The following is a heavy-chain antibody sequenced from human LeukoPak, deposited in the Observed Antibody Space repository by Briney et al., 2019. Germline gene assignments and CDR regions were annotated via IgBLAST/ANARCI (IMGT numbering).Heavy chain of an antibody. CDR3: AATLPVSGFWSGYLPRGPEYYFDY. V-gene: IGHV4-34*01. J-gene: IGHJ4*02. CDR1: GESFSGYY. Sequence: PSETLSLTCAVYGESFSGYYWSWIRQPPGKGLEWIGDINHSGSTNYNPSLKSRVTISVDTSKNQFSLKLSSVTAADTAVYYCAATLPVSGFWSGYLPRGPEYYFDYWGQGTLVTVSS. D-gene: IGHD3-3*01. CDR2: INHSGST.